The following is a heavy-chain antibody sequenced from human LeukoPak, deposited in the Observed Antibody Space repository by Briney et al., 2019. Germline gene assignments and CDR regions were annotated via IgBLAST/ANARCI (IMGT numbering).Heavy chain of an antibody. CDR1: GGSISSYY. V-gene: IGHV4-59*12. CDR3: AREWRTIFGVVTFDY. CDR2: IYYSGST. D-gene: IGHD3-3*01. Sequence: SETLSLTCIVSGGSISSYYWSWIRQPPGKGLEWIGYIYYSGSTNYNPSLKSRVTISVDTSKNQFSLKLSSVTAADTAVYYCAREWRTIFGVVTFDYWGQGTLVTVSS. J-gene: IGHJ4*02.